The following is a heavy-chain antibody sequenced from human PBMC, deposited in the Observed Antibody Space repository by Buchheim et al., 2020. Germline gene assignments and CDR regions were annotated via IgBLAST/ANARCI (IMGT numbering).Heavy chain of an antibody. CDR1: GFTFSTYW. V-gene: IGHV3-7*01. J-gene: IGHJ5*02. D-gene: IGHD1-1*01. Sequence: EVQLVESGGDLVQPGGSLRLSCAASGFTFSTYWMSWVRQAPGKGPEWVANIKEDGSEKYYVDSVKARFSISRDNAKNSVYLHMNSPRAEDTDMYYCARGRGYFYSNEDNWPDPWGQGTL. CDR2: IKEDGSEK. CDR3: ARGRGYFYSNEDNWPDP.